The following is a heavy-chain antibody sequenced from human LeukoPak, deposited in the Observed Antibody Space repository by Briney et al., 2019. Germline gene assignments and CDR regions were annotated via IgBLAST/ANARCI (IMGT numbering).Heavy chain of an antibody. J-gene: IGHJ3*02. CDR2: INHSGST. Sequence: SETLSLTCAVYGGSFSGYYWSWIRQPPGEGLEWIGEINHSGSTNFNPSLKSRVTISVDTSKNQFSLKLSSVTAADTAVYYCARDRHYCDRSHYSDDAFDMWGQGTMVTVSS. D-gene: IGHD3-22*01. CDR1: GGSFSGYY. CDR3: ARDRHYCDRSHYSDDAFDM. V-gene: IGHV4-34*01.